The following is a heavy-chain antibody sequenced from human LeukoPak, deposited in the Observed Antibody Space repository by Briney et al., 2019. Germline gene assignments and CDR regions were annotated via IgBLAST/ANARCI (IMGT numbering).Heavy chain of an antibody. CDR2: ISASGGSK. CDR1: GFTFSSYG. D-gene: IGHD4-17*01. Sequence: GGSLRLSCAASGFTFSSYGVSWVRQAPGKGLEWVSSISASGGSKYYADSVKGRFTISRDNSKNTLYLQMNSLRAEDTALYYCAKLAHDDSQGGYWGQGTLVTVSS. V-gene: IGHV3-23*01. CDR3: AKLAHDDSQGGY. J-gene: IGHJ4*02.